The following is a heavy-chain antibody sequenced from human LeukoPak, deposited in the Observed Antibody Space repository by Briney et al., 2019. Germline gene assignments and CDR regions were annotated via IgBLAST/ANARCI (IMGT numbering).Heavy chain of an antibody. CDR3: ARDRCFRAVVASRGIDY. CDR2: INYSWPT. CDR1: DDSISNTYYY. Sequence: SETLSLTCTVSDDSISNTYYYWAWIRQPPGKGLEWIGGINYSWPTYYNPSLKSRVTISLDTAKNQFSLKLTSVTAAYTAVYYCARDRCFRAVVASRGIDYWGQGKLVTVSS. V-gene: IGHV4-39*07. D-gene: IGHD5-12*01. J-gene: IGHJ4*02.